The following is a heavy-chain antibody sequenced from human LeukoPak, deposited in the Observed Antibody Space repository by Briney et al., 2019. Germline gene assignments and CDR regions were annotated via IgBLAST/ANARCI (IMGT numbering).Heavy chain of an antibody. D-gene: IGHD3-10*01. CDR2: ISGSGGST. Sequence: GGSLRLSCAASGFTFSSYAMSWVRQAPGKGLEWVSAISGSGGSTYYADSVKGRFTISGDNSKNTLYLQMNSLRAEDTAVYYCAKARSFTRGLGYWGQGTLVTVSS. CDR3: AKARSFTRGLGY. J-gene: IGHJ4*02. CDR1: GFTFSSYA. V-gene: IGHV3-23*01.